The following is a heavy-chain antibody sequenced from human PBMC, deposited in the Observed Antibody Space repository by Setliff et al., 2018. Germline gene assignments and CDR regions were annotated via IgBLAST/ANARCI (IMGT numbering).Heavy chain of an antibody. D-gene: IGHD3-22*01. CDR3: VRDVSSGIHAFFFDK. CDR2: VNVGGSDP. J-gene: IGHJ4*01. Sequence: PGGSLSLSCAVSEFTFSPYWMHWVLQAPGKGLVWVSRVNVGGSDPSYAESVKGRFTISRDDAKKALSLEMNSLRVEDTGLYYCVRDVSSGIHAFFFDKWGQGIPVTVSS. V-gene: IGHV3-74*01. CDR1: EFTFSPYW.